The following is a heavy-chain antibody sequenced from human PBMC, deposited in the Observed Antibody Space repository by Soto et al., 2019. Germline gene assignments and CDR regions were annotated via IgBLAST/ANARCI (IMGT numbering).Heavy chain of an antibody. J-gene: IGHJ4*02. V-gene: IGHV4-39*01. CDR1: DDSINSDKYY. CDR2: IYYRGNA. CDR3: ARLEGLATNSYSFEF. Sequence: SETLSLTCSVSDDSINSDKYYWGWIRQPPGKGLEWIGSIYYRGNAYYNPSLQTRVTISLDKSRSQFSLKLNSVTAADSAVYFCARLEGLATNSYSFEFWGPGALVTVSS. D-gene: IGHD3-9*01.